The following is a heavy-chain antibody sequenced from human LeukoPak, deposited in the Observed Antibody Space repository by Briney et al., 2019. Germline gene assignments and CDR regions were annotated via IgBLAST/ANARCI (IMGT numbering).Heavy chain of an antibody. J-gene: IGHJ4*02. V-gene: IGHV3-21*01. CDR1: GFTFSSYS. CDR2: ISGTSSYI. CDR3: AREDIYGYSEDY. D-gene: IGHD5-18*01. Sequence: NPGGSLRLSCAASGFTFSSYSMNWVRQAPGKGLEWVSSISGTSSYIYYADSVKGRFTISRDNAKNSLYPQMNSLRAEDTAVYYCAREDIYGYSEDYWGQGTLVTVSS.